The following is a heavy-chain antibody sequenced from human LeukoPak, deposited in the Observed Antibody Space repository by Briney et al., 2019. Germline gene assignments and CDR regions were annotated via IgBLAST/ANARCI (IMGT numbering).Heavy chain of an antibody. CDR1: GYTFTGYY. CDR3: AASIAAAGDGSAFDI. J-gene: IGHJ3*02. D-gene: IGHD6-13*01. V-gene: IGHV1-2*02. Sequence: ASVKVSCKASGYTFTGYYMHWVRQAPGQGLEWMGWINPNSGGTNYAQKFQGRVTMTRDTSISTAYMELSRLRSDDTAVYYCAASIAAAGDGSAFDIWGQGTMVTVSS. CDR2: INPNSGGT.